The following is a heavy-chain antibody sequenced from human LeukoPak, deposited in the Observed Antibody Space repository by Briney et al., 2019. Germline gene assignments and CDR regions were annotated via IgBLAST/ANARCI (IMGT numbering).Heavy chain of an antibody. CDR3: ARGGKAYYYDSSGYGALDI. D-gene: IGHD3-22*01. CDR1: GYTFTSYY. Sequence: ASVKVSCKASGYTFTSYYMHWVRQAPGQGLEWMGIINPSGGSTSYAQKFQGRVTMTRDTSTSTVYMELSSLRSEDTAVYYCARGGKAYYYDSSGYGALDIWGQGTMVTVSS. V-gene: IGHV1-46*03. CDR2: INPSGGST. J-gene: IGHJ3*02.